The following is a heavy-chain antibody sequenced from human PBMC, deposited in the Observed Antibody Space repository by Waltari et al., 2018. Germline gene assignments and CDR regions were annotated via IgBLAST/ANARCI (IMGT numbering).Heavy chain of an antibody. CDR1: GYSISSGYY. V-gene: IGHV4-38-2*01. D-gene: IGHD4-17*01. CDR3: ARQRSYCDRYYYYGMDV. J-gene: IGHJ6*02. CDR2: LYHSGST. Sequence: QVQLQESGPGLVKPSETLSLTCAVSGYSISSGYYWGWIRQPPGKGLEWIGSLYHSGSTYYNPHLKSRVTISVYTSKNQCSLRLSSVTSADTAVYYCARQRSYCDRYYYYGMDVWGQGTTVTVSS.